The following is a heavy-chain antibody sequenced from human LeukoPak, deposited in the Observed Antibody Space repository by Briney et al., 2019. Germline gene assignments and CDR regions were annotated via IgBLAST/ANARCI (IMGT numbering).Heavy chain of an antibody. CDR2: IYSGGST. CDR1: GFTVSSDY. D-gene: IGHD3-3*01. V-gene: IGHV3-53*05. CDR3: ARSGTWSGYYVFDY. J-gene: IGHJ4*02. Sequence: PGGSLRLSCAASGFTVSSDYMSWVRQAPGKGLEWVSVIYSGGSTYYADSVKGRFTISRDNSKNTLYLQMNSLRAEDTAVYYCARSGTWSGYYVFDYWGQGTLVTVSS.